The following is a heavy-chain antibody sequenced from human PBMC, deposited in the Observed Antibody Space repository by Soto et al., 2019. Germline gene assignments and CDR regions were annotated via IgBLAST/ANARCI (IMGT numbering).Heavy chain of an antibody. Sequence: ASEPLSLTVAVYGGSSTAYYWSWIRQPPGKGLEWIGEINHSGGTSYNPSLKSRVTISVDTSKSQFSLKLTSVTAADRAVYYCARGSVDTVDSSGFYDYWGQGTPVTVSS. D-gene: IGHD3-22*01. V-gene: IGHV4-34*01. CDR2: INHSGGT. CDR3: ARGSVDTVDSSGFYDY. CDR1: GGSSTAYY. J-gene: IGHJ4*02.